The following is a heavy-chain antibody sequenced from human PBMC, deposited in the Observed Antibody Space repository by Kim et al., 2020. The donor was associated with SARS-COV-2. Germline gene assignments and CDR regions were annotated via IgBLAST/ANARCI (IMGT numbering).Heavy chain of an antibody. Sequence: GGSLRLSCAASGFTLSSFWMSWVRQAPGKGLEWLANINQHGSETKYVDSVKGRFTISRDNAENSVYLQMNNLRVEDRAVYYCARDAWAQGWTDGFDYWG. CDR2: INQHGSET. CDR3: ARDAWAQGWTDGFDY. V-gene: IGHV3-7*01. D-gene: IGHD1-26*01. CDR1: GFTLSSFW. J-gene: IGHJ4*01.